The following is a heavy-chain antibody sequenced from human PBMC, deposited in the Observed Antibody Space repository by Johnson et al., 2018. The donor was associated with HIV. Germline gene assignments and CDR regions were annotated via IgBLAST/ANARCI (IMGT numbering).Heavy chain of an antibody. Sequence: QVQLVESGGGVVQPGGSLRLSCAASGFTFSSYGMHWVRQAPGKGLEWVAFIRSDGSNKYYADSVKGRFTISRDNSKNTLYLQMNSLRAEDTAVYYCAKMVHGEPPWAFDIWGQGTMVTVSS. CDR3: AKMVHGEPPWAFDI. CDR2: IRSDGSNK. CDR1: GFTFSSYG. D-gene: IGHD4-17*01. V-gene: IGHV3-30*02. J-gene: IGHJ3*02.